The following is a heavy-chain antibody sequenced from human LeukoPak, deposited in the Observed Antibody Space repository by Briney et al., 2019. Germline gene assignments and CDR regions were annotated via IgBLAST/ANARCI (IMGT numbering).Heavy chain of an antibody. D-gene: IGHD2-15*01. Sequence: GGSLRLSCAASGFTFSSYAMSWVRQAPGKGLEWVLAISGSGGSTYYADSVKGRFTISRDNSKNTLYLQMNSLRAEDTAVYYCARGRVAAIRGPYYFDYWGQGTLVTVSS. J-gene: IGHJ4*02. CDR3: ARGRVAAIRGPYYFDY. V-gene: IGHV3-23*01. CDR2: ISGSGGST. CDR1: GFTFSSYA.